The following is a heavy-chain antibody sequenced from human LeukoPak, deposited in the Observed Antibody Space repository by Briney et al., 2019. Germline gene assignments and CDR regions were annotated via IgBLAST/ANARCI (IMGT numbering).Heavy chain of an antibody. CDR3: ARSNYGDYAAAEYFQH. J-gene: IGHJ1*01. D-gene: IGHD4-17*01. Sequence: TSETLSLTCTVSGGSISSYYWRWIRQPAGKGLEWIGRIYTSGSTNYNPSPRSRVTMSVDTSKNQFSLKLSSVTAADTAVYYCARSNYGDYAAAEYFQHWGQGTLVTVS. V-gene: IGHV4-4*07. CDR1: GGSISSYY. CDR2: IYTSGST.